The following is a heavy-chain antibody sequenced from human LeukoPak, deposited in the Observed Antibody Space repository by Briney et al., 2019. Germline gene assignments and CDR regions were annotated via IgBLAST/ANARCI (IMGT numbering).Heavy chain of an antibody. D-gene: IGHD2-2*01. CDR2: ISGSGGST. Sequence: PGGSLRLSCAASGFTFSSYAMSWVRQAPGKGQEWVSAISGSGGSTYYADSVKGRFTISRDNSKNTLYLQMNSLRAEDTAVYYCAKDRYCSSTSCYWLLDYWGQGTLVTVSS. J-gene: IGHJ4*02. CDR1: GFTFSSYA. CDR3: AKDRYCSSTSCYWLLDY. V-gene: IGHV3-23*01.